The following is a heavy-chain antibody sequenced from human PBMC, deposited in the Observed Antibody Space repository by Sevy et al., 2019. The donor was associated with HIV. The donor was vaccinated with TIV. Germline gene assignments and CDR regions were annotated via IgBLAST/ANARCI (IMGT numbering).Heavy chain of an antibody. D-gene: IGHD2-15*01. Sequence: GGSLRLSCAASGSTLSDYDIHWVRQASGKGLEWVSGIGTAGNTYYPDSVKGRFTISRENAENSVHLQMNTLRAGDTAVYYCATGRAGAAFFFEYWSQGTLVTVSS. V-gene: IGHV3-13*01. CDR3: ATGRAGAAFFFEY. CDR1: GSTLSDYD. CDR2: IGTAGNT. J-gene: IGHJ4*02.